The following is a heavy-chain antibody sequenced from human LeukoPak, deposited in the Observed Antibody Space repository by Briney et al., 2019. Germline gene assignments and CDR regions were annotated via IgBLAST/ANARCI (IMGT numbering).Heavy chain of an antibody. Sequence: ASVTVSFKASGYTFSSYGISWVRQAPGQGLEWMGWISAYNGNTNYRQKLQGRVTMTTDTFTGTAYMDLRSLRSDDTAIYYCARDSPDGSGTYYNDSPDYWGQGTLVTVSS. J-gene: IGHJ4*02. CDR2: ISAYNGNT. CDR1: GYTFSSYG. D-gene: IGHD3-10*01. CDR3: ARDSPDGSGTYYNDSPDY. V-gene: IGHV1-18*01.